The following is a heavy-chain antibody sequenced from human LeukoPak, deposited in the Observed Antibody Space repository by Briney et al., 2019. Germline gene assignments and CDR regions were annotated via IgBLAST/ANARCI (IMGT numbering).Heavy chain of an antibody. D-gene: IGHD3-3*01. Sequence: GGSLRLSCAASGFTFNMYAMSWVRQAPGKGLEWVSAISGSGGSTYYADSVKGRFTISRDNSKNTLYLQMNSLRAEDTAVYYCAKEGFTIFGVVIMSGMDVWGQGTTVTVSS. CDR3: AKEGFTIFGVVIMSGMDV. CDR1: GFTFNMYA. J-gene: IGHJ6*02. V-gene: IGHV3-23*01. CDR2: ISGSGGST.